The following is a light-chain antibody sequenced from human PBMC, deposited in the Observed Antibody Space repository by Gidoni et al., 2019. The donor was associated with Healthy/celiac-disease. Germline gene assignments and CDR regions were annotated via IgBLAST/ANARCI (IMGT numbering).Light chain of an antibody. V-gene: IGKV3-15*01. J-gene: IGKJ4*01. CDR2: GAS. CDR1: QSVSSN. Sequence: EIVMTQSPATLSVSPGERATLSCRASQSVSSNLAWYQQNPGQAPRLLIYGASTRATGIPARFSGSGSGTEFTLTISSLQSEDFAVYYGQQYNNWPPRVTFGGGTKVEIK. CDR3: QQYNNWPPRVT.